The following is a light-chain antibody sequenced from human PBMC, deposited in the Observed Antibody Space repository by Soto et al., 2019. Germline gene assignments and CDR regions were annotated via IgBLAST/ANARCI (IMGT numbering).Light chain of an antibody. CDR2: GAS. CDR3: QQYNSWPLT. Sequence: EIVMTQSPATLSVSPGERATLSCRASQSLSSNLAWYQQKPGQAPRLLIYGASTRATGIPARFSGSGSETEFTLTISSLQSEDFAVYYCQQYNSWPLTFGGGTKVEIK. CDR1: QSLSSN. V-gene: IGKV3-15*01. J-gene: IGKJ4*01.